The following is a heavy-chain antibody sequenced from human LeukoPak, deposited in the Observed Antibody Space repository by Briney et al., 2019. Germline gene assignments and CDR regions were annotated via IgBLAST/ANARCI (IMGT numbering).Heavy chain of an antibody. CDR3: ARKSDSLMLRGGVC. V-gene: IGHV3-66*01. J-gene: IGHJ4*02. D-gene: IGHD3-10*01. Sequence: PGGSLRLSCAASEFSVSSNYMTWVRQAPGKGLECVSIIYSGGTTYYADSVRGRFTISRDNSKNTLYLQMDRLRVEDTAVYYCARKSDSLMLRGGVCWGQGTLVTVSS. CDR2: IYSGGTT. CDR1: EFSVSSNY.